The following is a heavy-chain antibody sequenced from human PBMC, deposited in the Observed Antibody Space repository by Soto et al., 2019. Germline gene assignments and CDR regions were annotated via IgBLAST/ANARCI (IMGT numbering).Heavy chain of an antibody. V-gene: IGHV4-34*01. CDR3: ARARGSYYSRDAFDI. D-gene: IGHD3-10*01. CDR2: INHSGST. CDR1: GGSFRGYY. J-gene: IGHJ3*02. Sequence: SGTLSLTCAVYGGSFRGYYWSWIRQPPGKGLEWIGEINHSGSTNYNPSLKSRVTISVDTSKNQFSLKLSSVTAADTAVYYCARARGSYYSRDAFDIWGQGTMVTVSS.